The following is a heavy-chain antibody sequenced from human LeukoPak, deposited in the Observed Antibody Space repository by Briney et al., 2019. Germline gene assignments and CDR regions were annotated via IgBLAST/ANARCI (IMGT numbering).Heavy chain of an antibody. J-gene: IGHJ4*02. CDR2: INAGNGNT. D-gene: IGHD3-9*01. Sequence: ASVKVSCKASGYTFTSYAMHWVRQAPGRGLEWMGWINAGNGNTKYSQKFQGRVTITRDTSASTAYMELSSLRSEDTAVYYCARGHRLLLRYFDWPPDYWGQGTLVTVSS. CDR3: ARGHRLLLRYFDWPPDY. V-gene: IGHV1-3*01. CDR1: GYTFTSYA.